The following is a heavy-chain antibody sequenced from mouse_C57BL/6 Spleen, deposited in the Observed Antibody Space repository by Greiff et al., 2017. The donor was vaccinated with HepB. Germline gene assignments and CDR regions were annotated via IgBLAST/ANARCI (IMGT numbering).Heavy chain of an antibody. V-gene: IGHV5-16*01. Sequence: EVHLVESEGGLVQPGSSMKLSCTASGFTFSDYYMAWVRQVPEKGLEWVANIKYDGSSTYYLDSLKSRFIISRDNAKNILYLQMSSLKSEDTATYYCARDSLGVYAMDYWGQGTSVTVSS. J-gene: IGHJ4*01. CDR1: GFTFSDYY. D-gene: IGHD6-1*01. CDR3: ARDSLGVYAMDY. CDR2: IKYDGSST.